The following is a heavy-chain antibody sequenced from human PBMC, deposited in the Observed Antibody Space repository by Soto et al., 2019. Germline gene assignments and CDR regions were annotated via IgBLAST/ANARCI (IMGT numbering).Heavy chain of an antibody. J-gene: IGHJ6*02. Sequence: QVQLVQSGAEVKRPGSSVKVSCKGSGDTFNRYTVTWVRQAPGQGLEWMGRIIPMFGIASYAQNFQGRVTITADTSTNTEYTEFSSLRSEDTAVYYCARDWGRSDVIPAAIAAMDVWGQGTSVTVSS. CDR3: ARDWGRSDVIPAAIAAMDV. V-gene: IGHV1-69*08. D-gene: IGHD2-2*01. CDR1: GDTFNRYT. CDR2: IIPMFGIA.